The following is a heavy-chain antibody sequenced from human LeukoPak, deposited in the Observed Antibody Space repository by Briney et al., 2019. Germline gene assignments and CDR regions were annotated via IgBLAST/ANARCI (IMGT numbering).Heavy chain of an antibody. J-gene: IGHJ4*02. D-gene: IGHD3-10*01. V-gene: IGHV4-39*07. CDR1: GGSISSSSYY. Sequence: SETLSLTCTVSGGSISSSSYYWGWIRQPPGKGLEWIGSIYYSGSTYYNPSLKSRVTISVDTSKNQFSLKLSSVTAADTAVYYCTRGPGISYWGQGTLVTVSS. CDR3: TRGPGISY. CDR2: IYYSGST.